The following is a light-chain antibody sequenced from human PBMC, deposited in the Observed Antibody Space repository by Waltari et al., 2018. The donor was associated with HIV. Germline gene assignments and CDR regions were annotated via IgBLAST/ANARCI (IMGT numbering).Light chain of an antibody. J-gene: IGKJ4*01. CDR3: QQSHAPPLT. CDR2: SAS. Sequence: DIQVTQSPSSLSAYTGDTVIITCRASQHIKNALTWYHHTAGSSPRLLISSASGLQSGVPSRFTGSGSGIEFNFTISGLQSEDSATYYCQQSHAPPLTFGGGTKVEIK. V-gene: IGKV1-39*01. CDR1: QHIKNA.